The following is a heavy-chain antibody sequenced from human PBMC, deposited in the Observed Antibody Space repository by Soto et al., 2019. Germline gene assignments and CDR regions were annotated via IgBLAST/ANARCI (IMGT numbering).Heavy chain of an antibody. CDR2: IGTAGDT. V-gene: IGHV3-13*01. J-gene: IGHJ6*02. CDR3: ARSRASYDSSGYYHPAPFHV. Sequence: GGSLRLSCAASGFTFSSYDMHWVRQATGKGLEWVSAIGTAGDTYYPGSVKGRFTISRENAKNSLYLQMNSLRAEDTAVYYCARSRASYDSSGYYHPAPFHVWGQGTTVTVSS. CDR1: GFTFSSYD. D-gene: IGHD3-22*01.